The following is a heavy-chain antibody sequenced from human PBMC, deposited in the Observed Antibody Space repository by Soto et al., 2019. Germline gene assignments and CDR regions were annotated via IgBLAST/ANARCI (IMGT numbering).Heavy chain of an antibody. CDR3: AKWSEYYDFWSGYYFDY. CDR1: GFTFSSYA. CDR2: ISGSGGST. V-gene: IGHV3-23*01. Sequence: PGGSLRLSCAASGFTFSSYAMSWVRQAPGKGLEWVSAISGSGGSTYYADSVKGRFTISRDNSKNTLYLQMNSLRAEDTAVYYCAKWSEYYDFWSGYYFDYWGQGTLVTVSS. J-gene: IGHJ4*02. D-gene: IGHD3-3*01.